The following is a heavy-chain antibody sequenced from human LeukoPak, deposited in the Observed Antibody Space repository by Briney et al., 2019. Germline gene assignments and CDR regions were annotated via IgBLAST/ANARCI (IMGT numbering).Heavy chain of an antibody. V-gene: IGHV3-7*03. CDR2: IRQDGSEK. Sequence: GGSLRLSCAASGFTFSSFWMSWVRQAPGKGLEWVANIRQDGSEKYYVDSVKGRFTISRDNAQNSLYLQMNSLRVEDTAVYYCAKGYSGLLVYALDVWGPGTRVTVSS. J-gene: IGHJ3*01. D-gene: IGHD5-12*01. CDR3: AKGYSGLLVYALDV. CDR1: GFTFSSFW.